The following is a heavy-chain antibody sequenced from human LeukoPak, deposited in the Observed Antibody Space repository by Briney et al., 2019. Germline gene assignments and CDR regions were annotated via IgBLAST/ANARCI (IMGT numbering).Heavy chain of an antibody. V-gene: IGHV5-51*01. CDR2: IYPGDSDT. CDR3: ARRSVLTQLDAFDV. Sequence: KYGESLKISCKGSGYTFTNYWIGWVRQVPGKGLEWMGIIYPGDSDTRYSPSFQGQVTFSADKSISTAYLHWSSLKASDTAMYFCARRSVLTQLDAFDVWGQGTTVTVSS. D-gene: IGHD4/OR15-4a*01. CDR1: GYTFTNYW. J-gene: IGHJ3*01.